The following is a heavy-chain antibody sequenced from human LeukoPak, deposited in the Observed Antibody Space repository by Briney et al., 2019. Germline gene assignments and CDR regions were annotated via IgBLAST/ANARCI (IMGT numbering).Heavy chain of an antibody. Sequence: ASVKVSCKASGYTFTGYYMHWVRQAPGQGLEWMGWISAYNGNTNYAQKLQGRVTMTTDTSTSTAYMELRSLRSDDTAVYYCARDVSLHHWSDTFDYWGQGTLVTVSS. CDR1: GYTFTGYY. V-gene: IGHV1-18*04. CDR2: ISAYNGNT. J-gene: IGHJ4*02. CDR3: ARDVSLHHWSDTFDY. D-gene: IGHD2-8*02.